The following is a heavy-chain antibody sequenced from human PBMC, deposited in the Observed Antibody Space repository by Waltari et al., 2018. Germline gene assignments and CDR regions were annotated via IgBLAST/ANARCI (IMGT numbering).Heavy chain of an antibody. V-gene: IGHV4-34*04. Sequence: QVQLQQWGAGLLKPSETLSLTCAVYGGSFSGYYWSWIRQPPGKGLEWLGEINHGESTNTNPTLSSGGTISVDTSKTQFSLKLSSLTAADTAVYYCARVRSRGDWLFDYWGQGTLVTVSS. D-gene: IGHD3-9*01. CDR3: ARVRSRGDWLFDY. J-gene: IGHJ4*02. CDR2: INHGEST. CDR1: GGSFSGYY.